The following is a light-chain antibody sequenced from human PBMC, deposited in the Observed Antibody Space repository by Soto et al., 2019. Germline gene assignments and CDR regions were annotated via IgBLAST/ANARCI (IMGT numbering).Light chain of an antibody. CDR1: QSISNH. CDR3: QQSYSSPPT. V-gene: IGKV1-39*01. CDR2: AAS. J-gene: IGKJ1*01. Sequence: DIQMTQSPSSLSASVEDRVIITCRASQSISNHLNWYQQKPGKAPKLLIFAASSLQSGVPSRFSGSRSGPDFTLTISSLQPEDFPTYYCQQSYSSPPTFGQVTKVEIK.